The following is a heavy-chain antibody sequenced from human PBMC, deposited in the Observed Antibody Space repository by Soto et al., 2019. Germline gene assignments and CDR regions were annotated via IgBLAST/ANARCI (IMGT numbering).Heavy chain of an antibody. D-gene: IGHD3-10*02. J-gene: IGHJ4*02. CDR2: IYWDDDK. CDR1: GFSLNAYGVG. CDR3: ASALCSGRAYYFDY. Sequence: QITLKESGPTLVKPTQTLTLPCTFSGFSLNAYGVGVGWIRQPPGKALEWLALIYWDDDKRYSPSLKSRLTFTKNATKNQEVLTMTDMDAVNTVTYHCASALCSGRAYYFDYGGQGTLVAVSS. V-gene: IGHV2-5*02.